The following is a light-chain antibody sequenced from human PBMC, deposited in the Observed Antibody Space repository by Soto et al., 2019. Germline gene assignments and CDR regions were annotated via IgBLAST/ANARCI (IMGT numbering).Light chain of an antibody. V-gene: IGLV1-47*02. CDR2: NDS. Sequence: QSVLTQPPSASGTPGQRVTISCSGSSSNIGSNYVYWYQQLPGTAPKLLIYNDSQRPSGVPDRFSGSKSGTSASLAISGLRSEDEADYYCAAWDDSLSGPVVFGGGTKVTVL. J-gene: IGLJ2*01. CDR1: SSNIGSNY. CDR3: AAWDDSLSGPVV.